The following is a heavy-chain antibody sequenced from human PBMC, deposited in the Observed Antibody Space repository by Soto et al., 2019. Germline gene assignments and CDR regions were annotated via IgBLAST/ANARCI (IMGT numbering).Heavy chain of an antibody. CDR2: IYHDGNT. Sequence: QVQLQESGPGLVTPSGTLSFTCAVSGGSISSNNWWSWVRQPPGKGLEWIGEIYHDGNTHYNPSLKSRVTISVDKSKNHFALILSSLTAADTAVYYCAKLDGGGYWGQGTLVTVSS. J-gene: IGHJ4*02. CDR3: AKLDGGGY. V-gene: IGHV4-4*02. D-gene: IGHD1-1*01. CDR1: GGSISSNNW.